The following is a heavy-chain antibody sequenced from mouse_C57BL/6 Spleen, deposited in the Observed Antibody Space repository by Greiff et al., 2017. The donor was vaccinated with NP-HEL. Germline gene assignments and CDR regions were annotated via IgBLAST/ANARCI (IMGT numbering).Heavy chain of an antibody. CDR1: GFTFTDYY. J-gene: IGHJ3*01. CDR2: IRNKANGYTT. CDR3: ARGDDGYSFAY. V-gene: IGHV7-3*01. Sequence: EVQRVESGGGLVQPGGSLSLSCAASGFTFTDYYMSWVRQPPGKALEWLGFIRNKANGYTTEYSASVKGRFTISRDNSQSILYLQMNALRAEDSATYYGARGDDGYSFAYWGQGTLVTVSA. D-gene: IGHD2-3*01.